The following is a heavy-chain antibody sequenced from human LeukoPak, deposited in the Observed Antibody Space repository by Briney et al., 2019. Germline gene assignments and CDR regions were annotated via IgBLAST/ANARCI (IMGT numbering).Heavy chain of an antibody. CDR2: ISYDGSNT. CDR1: GFTFRAYG. J-gene: IGHJ6*02. Sequence: GGSLRLSCAASGFTFRAYGMHWVRQAPGKGLEWLAIISYDGSNTYYSDSVKGRFTISRDNSKNTLYLQMNSVRAEDTAVYYCAKDRSAYGSGRSPLSYYYYGMDVWGQGTTVTVSS. D-gene: IGHD3-10*01. CDR3: AKDRSAYGSGRSPLSYYYYGMDV. V-gene: IGHV3-30*18.